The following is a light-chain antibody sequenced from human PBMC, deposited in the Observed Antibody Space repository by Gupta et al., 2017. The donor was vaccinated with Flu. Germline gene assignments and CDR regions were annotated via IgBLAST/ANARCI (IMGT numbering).Light chain of an antibody. CDR2: KAS. Sequence: DIQITHYPSTLSASVGDRVTITCRASQSISNLLAWYQQKPGKAPNILIYKASSLQNGVPSRFSGSGSGTEFTLTINSLQPDDFATYSCQQYDNYSPLTFGGGAKVEIK. J-gene: IGKJ4*01. CDR3: QQYDNYSPLT. CDR1: QSISNL. V-gene: IGKV1-5*03.